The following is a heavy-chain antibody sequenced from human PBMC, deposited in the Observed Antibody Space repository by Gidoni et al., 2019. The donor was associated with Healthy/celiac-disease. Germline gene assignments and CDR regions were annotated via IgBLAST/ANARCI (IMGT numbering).Heavy chain of an antibody. CDR2: IYYRGST. CDR3: ARDPGDPGGYYYYGMDV. V-gene: IGHV4-59*01. CDR1: GGSISSYY. D-gene: IGHD4-17*01. Sequence: QVQLQESGPGLVKPSETVSVTCTVSGGSISSYYWSWIRQPPGKGLEWIGYIYYRGSTNYNPSLNRGDTISVYTSKNQFSLKRSSVTAADTAVYYSARDPGDPGGYYYYGMDVWGQGTTVTVSS. J-gene: IGHJ6*02.